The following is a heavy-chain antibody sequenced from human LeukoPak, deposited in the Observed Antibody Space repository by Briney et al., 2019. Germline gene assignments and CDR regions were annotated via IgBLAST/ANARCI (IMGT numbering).Heavy chain of an antibody. CDR1: GFSFRSHG. CDR3: AKIGVIGNWYYDV. CDR2: ISSGSDYT. J-gene: IGHJ2*01. V-gene: IGHV3-23*01. Sequence: PGGSLGLSCAASGFSFRSHGMSWVRQAPWKGPEWVSSISSGSDYTFYADSVKGRFTISRDNSKNTLYLQMNSLRAGDTAIYHCAKIGVIGNWYYDVWGRGTLVTVSS. D-gene: IGHD3-10*01.